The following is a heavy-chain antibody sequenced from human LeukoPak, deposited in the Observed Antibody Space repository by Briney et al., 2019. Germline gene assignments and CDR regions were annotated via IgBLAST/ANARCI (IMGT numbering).Heavy chain of an antibody. CDR3: AKDWPVSGDHYSPFDY. V-gene: IGHV3-23*01. CDR1: GFTFSSHA. CDR2: ISRSGGNT. Sequence: PGRSLRLSCAASGFTFSSHAMSWVRQAPGKGLEWVAAISRSGGNTYYGDSVKGRFTISRDSSKNTLHLQMDSLRAEDTAVYYCAKDWPVSGDHYSPFDYWGQGTLVTVSS. J-gene: IGHJ4*02. D-gene: IGHD4-11*01.